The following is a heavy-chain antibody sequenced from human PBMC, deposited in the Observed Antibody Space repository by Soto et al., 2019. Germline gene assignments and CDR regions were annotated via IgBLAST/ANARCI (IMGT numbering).Heavy chain of an antibody. CDR1: GGSISSGGYY. Sequence: SETLSVTCTVSGGSISSGGYYWSWIRQHPGKGLEWIGYIYHSGSTYYNPSLKSRVTISVDRSKNQFSLKLSSVTAADTAVYYCARDKADGSGSYSDAFDIWGQGTMVTVSS. J-gene: IGHJ3*02. CDR2: IYHSGST. CDR3: ARDKADGSGSYSDAFDI. V-gene: IGHV4-30-2*01. D-gene: IGHD3-10*01.